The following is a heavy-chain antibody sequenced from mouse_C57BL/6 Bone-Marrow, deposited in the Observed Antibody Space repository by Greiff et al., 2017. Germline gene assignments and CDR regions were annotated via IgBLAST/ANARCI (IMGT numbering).Heavy chain of an antibody. Sequence: DVMLVESGGGLVKPGGSLQLSCAASGFTFSSYTMSWVRQTPEKRLEWVATISGGGGNTYYPDSVKGRFTISRDNAKNTLYLQMSSLRSEDTALYYCARPPLYYYGSSSFAYWGQGTLVTVSA. J-gene: IGHJ3*01. CDR2: ISGGGGNT. CDR3: ARPPLYYYGSSSFAY. CDR1: GFTFSSYT. D-gene: IGHD1-1*01. V-gene: IGHV5-9*01.